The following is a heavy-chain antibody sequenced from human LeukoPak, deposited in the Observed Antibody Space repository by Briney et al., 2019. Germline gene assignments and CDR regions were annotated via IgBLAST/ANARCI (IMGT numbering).Heavy chain of an antibody. CDR2: IYYSGST. CDR1: GGSISSSDYY. D-gene: IGHD1-14*01. J-gene: IGHJ3*02. Sequence: PSETLSLTCTVSGGSISSSDYYWSWIRQPPGKGLEWIGYIYYSGSTNYNPSLKNRVTISVDTSKNQFSLKLSSVTAADTAVYYCARPITPGWRDDGFDIWGQGTMVTVSS. CDR3: ARPITPGWRDDGFDI. V-gene: IGHV4-30-4*01.